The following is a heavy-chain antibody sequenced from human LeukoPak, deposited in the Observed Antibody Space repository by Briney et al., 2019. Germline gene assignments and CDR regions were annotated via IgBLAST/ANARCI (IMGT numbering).Heavy chain of an antibody. CDR1: GYSFTSYW. CDR3: ARRLVGATVHFDY. V-gene: IGHV5-51*01. Sequence: GESLKISCKGSGYSFTSYWIGWVRQMPGKGLEWMGIIYPSDSDTRYSPSFQGQFTISADKSISTAYLQWSSLKASDTAMYYCARRLVGATVHFDYWGQGTLVTVSS. CDR2: IYPSDSDT. J-gene: IGHJ4*02. D-gene: IGHD1-26*01.